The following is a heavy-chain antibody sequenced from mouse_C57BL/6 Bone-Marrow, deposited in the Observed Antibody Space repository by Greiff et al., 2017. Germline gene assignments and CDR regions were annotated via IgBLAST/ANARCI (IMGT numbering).Heavy chain of an antibody. D-gene: IGHD2-2*01. CDR1: GYSITSGYY. V-gene: IGHV3-6*01. Sequence: EVKLQESGPGLVKPSQSLSLTCSVTGYSITSGYYWNWIRQFPGNKLEWMGYISYDGSNNYNPSLKNRISITRDTSKNQFFLKLNSVTTEDTATYYCAREEGYDEIDYWGQGTTLTVSS. CDR3: AREEGYDEIDY. CDR2: ISYDGSN. J-gene: IGHJ2*01.